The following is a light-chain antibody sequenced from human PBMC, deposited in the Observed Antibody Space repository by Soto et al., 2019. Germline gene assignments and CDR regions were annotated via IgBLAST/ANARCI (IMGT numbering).Light chain of an antibody. CDR3: QYYDSSPT. Sequence: EIVLTQSPGTLSLSPGERATLSCRASQSVSSSYLAWYQQKPGQAPGLLMYGASSRATGIPDRFSGSGSGTDLTLTISRLEPEDFAVYYCQYYDSSPTFGQGTKVDIK. CDR2: GAS. V-gene: IGKV3-20*01. CDR1: QSVSSSY. J-gene: IGKJ1*01.